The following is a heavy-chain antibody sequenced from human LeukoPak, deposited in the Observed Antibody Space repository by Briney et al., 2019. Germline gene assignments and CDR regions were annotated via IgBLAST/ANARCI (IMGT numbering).Heavy chain of an antibody. J-gene: IGHJ6*04. CDR3: ARAHYGSGSYYYYYYGMDV. CDR1: GGTFSSYA. V-gene: IGHV1-69*13. D-gene: IGHD3-10*01. CDR2: IIPIFGTA. Sequence: ASVKVSCKASGGTFSSYAISWVRQAPGPGLEWMGGIIPIFGTANYAQKFQGRVTITADESTSTAYMELSSLRSEDTAVYYCARAHYGSGSYYYYYYGMDVWGKGTTVTVSS.